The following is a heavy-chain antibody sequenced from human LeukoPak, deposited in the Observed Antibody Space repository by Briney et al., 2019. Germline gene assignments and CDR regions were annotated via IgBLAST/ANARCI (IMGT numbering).Heavy chain of an antibody. CDR1: GYSISSGYY. D-gene: IGHD2-2*01. CDR3: ARAESDIVVVPAATGTYYYYYYYMDV. Sequence: SETLSLTCTVSGYSISSGYYWGWIRQPPGKGLEWIGNIYHSGSTYFNPSLKSRVTISVDTSKNQFSLKLSSVTAADTAVYYCARAESDIVVVPAATGTYYYYYYYMDVWGKGTTVTISS. CDR2: IYHSGST. V-gene: IGHV4-38-2*02. J-gene: IGHJ6*03.